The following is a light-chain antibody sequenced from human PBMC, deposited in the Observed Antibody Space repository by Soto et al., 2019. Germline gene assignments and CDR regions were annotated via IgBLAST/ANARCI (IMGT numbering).Light chain of an antibody. V-gene: IGKV1-27*01. CDR3: QKYNSASLT. CDR1: QGIAPY. J-gene: IGKJ4*01. Sequence: DVQMTQSPSSLSAFVGDRVTITCRASQGIAPYLAWFQQKPGKVPKLLIYATSTLQSGVPSRFSGSGSGTDFTLTINSLQPEDVGTYYCQKYNSASLTFGGGTTVEIK. CDR2: ATS.